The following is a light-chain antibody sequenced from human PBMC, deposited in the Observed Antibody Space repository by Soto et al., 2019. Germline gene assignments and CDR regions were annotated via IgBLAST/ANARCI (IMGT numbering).Light chain of an antibody. CDR1: QSVSSS. CDR3: QQYNNWPLS. V-gene: IGKV3-15*01. J-gene: IGKJ4*01. Sequence: IVLTQSPATLSVSPGETATLSCRASQSVSSSLAWYRHKPGQPPRLLIFGSSTRATGIPARFSGSGSGTEFTLTLSGLQSEDFAVYYCQQYNNWPLSFGGGTTVEIK. CDR2: GSS.